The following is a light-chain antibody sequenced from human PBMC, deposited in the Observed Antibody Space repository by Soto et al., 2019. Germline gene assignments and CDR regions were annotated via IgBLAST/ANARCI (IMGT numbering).Light chain of an antibody. CDR1: QVIRND. V-gene: IGKV1-17*01. CDR3: LQHSIYPLT. Sequence: DIQMTQSPSSLSASVGDRVTITCRASQVIRNDLSWYQQKPGTAPKRLIYAASSLQSGVPSRFSCSGSGTEFTLTISSLQPEDFATYYCLQHSIYPLTFGGGTKVEIK. J-gene: IGKJ4*01. CDR2: AAS.